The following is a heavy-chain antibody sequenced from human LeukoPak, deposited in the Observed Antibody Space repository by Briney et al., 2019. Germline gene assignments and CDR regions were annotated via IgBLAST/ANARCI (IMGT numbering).Heavy chain of an antibody. CDR1: GFTFSSYG. V-gene: IGHV3-33*01. CDR2: IWYDGSNK. D-gene: IGHD6-13*01. J-gene: IGHJ4*02. CDR3: ARARAAAGTAGVDY. Sequence: GGSLRLSCAASGFTFSSYGMHWVRQAPGRGLEGVAVIWYDGSNKYYADSVKGRFTISRDNSKNTLYLQMNSLRAEDTAVYYCARARAAAGTAGVDYWGQGTLVTVSS.